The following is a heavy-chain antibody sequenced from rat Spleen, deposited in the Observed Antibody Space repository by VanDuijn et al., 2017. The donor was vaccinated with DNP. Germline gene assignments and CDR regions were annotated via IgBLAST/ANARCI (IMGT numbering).Heavy chain of an antibody. J-gene: IGHJ1*01. CDR2: ISYSGST. D-gene: IGHD1-12*03. Sequence: EVQLQESGPGLVKPSQSLSLTCSVSGYSITGTYWGWIRKFPGDKMEWIGHISYSGSTGYNPSLKSRISITRDTSKNQFFLHLNSVTTEDTATYYCARGNDGYFPNWYFDLWGPGTMVTVSS. V-gene: IGHV3-1*01. CDR3: ARGNDGYFPNWYFDL. CDR1: GYSITGTY.